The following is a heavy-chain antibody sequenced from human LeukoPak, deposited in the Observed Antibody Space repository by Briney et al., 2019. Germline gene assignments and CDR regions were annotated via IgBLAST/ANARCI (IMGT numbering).Heavy chain of an antibody. CDR2: INPDGRAK. D-gene: IGHD2-8*01. J-gene: IGHJ4*02. Sequence: GGSLTLSCATSGFTFSNFWLSWVRQGPGKGLEWVANINPDGRAKYHVDSVRGRFTISRDNAKNSLFLQMNSLRDEDTAVYYCVCDFNRNAGYWGQGTLVSVSS. V-gene: IGHV3-7*01. CDR1: GFTFSNFW. CDR3: VCDFNRNAGY.